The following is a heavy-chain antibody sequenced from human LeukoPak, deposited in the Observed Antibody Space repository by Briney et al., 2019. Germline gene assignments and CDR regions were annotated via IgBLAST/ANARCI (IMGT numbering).Heavy chain of an antibody. CDR3: ASGEYYDSSGYWAPFDY. CDR2: IYHSGST. D-gene: IGHD3-22*01. V-gene: IGHV4-4*02. Sequence: SETLSLTCAVSGGPISSSNWWSWVRQPPGKGLEWIGEIYHSGSTNYIPSLKIRVTISVDKSKNQFSLKLSSVTAADTAVYYCASGEYYDSSGYWAPFDYWGQGTLVTVSS. CDR1: GGPISSSNW. J-gene: IGHJ4*02.